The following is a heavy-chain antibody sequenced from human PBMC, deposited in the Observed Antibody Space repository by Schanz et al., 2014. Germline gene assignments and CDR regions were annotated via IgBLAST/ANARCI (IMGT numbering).Heavy chain of an antibody. V-gene: IGHV1-18*01. D-gene: IGHD4-17*01. Sequence: YTFTSYGVSWVRQAPGQGLEWMGWISTNNGNTNYAQKLQGRLTLTTDTSTNTAYMELRSLRSDDTAIYSCARDDIQSTVTTEYWYFDLPGSGPLVTVSS. CDR1: YTFTSYG. CDR2: ISTNNGNT. CDR3: ARDDIQSTVTTEYWYFDL. J-gene: IGHJ2*01.